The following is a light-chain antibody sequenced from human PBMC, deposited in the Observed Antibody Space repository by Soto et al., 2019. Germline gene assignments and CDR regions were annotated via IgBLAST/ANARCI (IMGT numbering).Light chain of an antibody. J-gene: IGLJ1*01. Sequence: QSALTQPRSVSGSPGQSVTISCTGTSSDVGGYDFVSWYQQHPAKAPKLIIFDVTKRPSGVPDRFSGSKSGNTASLTISGLQAEDGADYYCCSFAGSYTLYVFGTGTKVTVL. CDR1: SSDVGGYDF. V-gene: IGLV2-11*01. CDR3: CSFAGSYTLYV. CDR2: DVT.